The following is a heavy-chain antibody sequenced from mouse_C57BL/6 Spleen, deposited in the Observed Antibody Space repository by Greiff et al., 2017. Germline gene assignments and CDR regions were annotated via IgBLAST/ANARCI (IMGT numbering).Heavy chain of an antibody. CDR1: GFTFSDYG. CDR2: ISSGSSTI. D-gene: IGHD1-1*01. CDR3: ARGYGSPWFAY. V-gene: IGHV5-17*01. J-gene: IGHJ3*01. Sequence: EVQLVESGGGLVKPGGSLKLSCAASGFTFSDYGMHWVRQAPEKGLEWVAYISSGSSTIYYADTVKGRFTISRDNAKNTLFLQMTSLRSEDTAMYYCARGYGSPWFAYWGQGTLVTVSA.